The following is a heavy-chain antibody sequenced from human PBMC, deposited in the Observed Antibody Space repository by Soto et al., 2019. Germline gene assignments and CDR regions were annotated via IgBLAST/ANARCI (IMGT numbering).Heavy chain of an antibody. Sequence: GGSLRLSCAASGFTFSSYAMHWVRQAPGKGLEWVAVISYDGSNKYYADSVKGRFTISRDTSKNTLYLQMNSLRAEDTAVYYCARHSRDSVVVPAAYRPDYYYGMDVWGQGPKVTVSS. J-gene: IGHJ6*02. CDR2: ISYDGSNK. CDR3: ARHSRDSVVVPAAYRPDYYYGMDV. D-gene: IGHD2-2*01. CDR1: GFTFSSYA. V-gene: IGHV3-30-3*01.